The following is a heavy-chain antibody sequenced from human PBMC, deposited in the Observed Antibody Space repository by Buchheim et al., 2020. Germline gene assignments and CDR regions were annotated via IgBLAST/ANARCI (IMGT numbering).Heavy chain of an antibody. V-gene: IGHV3-23*01. Sequence: EVQLLESGGGLVQPGGSLRLSCAASGFTVSSYAMSWVRQAPGKGLEWVSAISGSGGSTYYADSVKGRFTISRDNFKNPLYLQMNSLRDEDTAVYYCAKDRYVRTDRGYFDYWGQGTL. CDR1: GFTVSSYA. J-gene: IGHJ4*02. CDR3: AKDRYVRTDRGYFDY. CDR2: ISGSGGST. D-gene: IGHD5-12*01.